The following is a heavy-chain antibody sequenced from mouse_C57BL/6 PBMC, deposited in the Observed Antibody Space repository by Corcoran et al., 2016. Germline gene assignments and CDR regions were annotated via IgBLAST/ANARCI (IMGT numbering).Heavy chain of an antibody. CDR3: ARVRVTGPFAY. D-gene: IGHD2-12*01. J-gene: IGHJ3*01. CDR2: INTYSGVP. Sequence: QIQLVQSGPELKKPGETVKISCKASGYTFTTYGMSWVKQAPGKGLKWMGWINTYSGVPTYADDFKGRFAFSLETSASTAYLQINNLKNEDTATYFCARVRVTGPFAYWGQGTLVTVSA. CDR1: GYTFTTYG. V-gene: IGHV9-3*01.